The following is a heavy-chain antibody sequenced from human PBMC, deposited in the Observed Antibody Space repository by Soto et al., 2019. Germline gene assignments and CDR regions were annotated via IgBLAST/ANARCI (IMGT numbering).Heavy chain of an antibody. D-gene: IGHD6-13*01. CDR1: VGTFSSYA. CDR3: ARDILPLGFDY. J-gene: IGHJ4*02. V-gene: IGHV1-69*01. Sequence: QVQLVQSGAEVKNPGSSVKVSCKSSVGTFSSYAISWVRQAPGQGLEWRGGIIPIFGTANYAQQFQGRVTITADEATSTAYMELSSLRSEDTAVYYCARDILPLGFDYWGQGTLVTFSS. CDR2: IIPIFGTA.